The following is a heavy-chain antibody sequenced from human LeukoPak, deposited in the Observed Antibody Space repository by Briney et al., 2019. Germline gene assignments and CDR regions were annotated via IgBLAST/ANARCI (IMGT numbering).Heavy chain of an antibody. D-gene: IGHD3-10*01. Sequence: SETLSLTCTVSGGSISSYYWSWIRQPAGEGLGWIGRMYSSGTTNYSPSLNSRVTMSADTSKIEISLRLSSVTAADTAVYYCATNSGSFDIWGQGTMVTVSS. CDR2: MYSSGTT. J-gene: IGHJ3*02. V-gene: IGHV4-4*07. CDR1: GGSISSYY. CDR3: ATNSGSFDI.